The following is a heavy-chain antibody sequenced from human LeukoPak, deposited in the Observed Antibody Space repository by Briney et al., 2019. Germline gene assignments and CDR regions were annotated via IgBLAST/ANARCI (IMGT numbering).Heavy chain of an antibody. V-gene: IGHV4-59*01. D-gene: IGHD6-13*01. CDR2: IYYSGST. CDR1: GGSISSYY. J-gene: IGHJ2*01. CDR3: ARVYYSSSYDYWYFDL. Sequence: PSETLSLTCTVSGGSISSYYWSWIRQPPGKGLEWIGYIYYSGSTNYNPSLKSRVTISVDTSKNQFSLKVNSLTAADTAVYYCARVYYSSSYDYWYFDLWGRGTLVTVSS.